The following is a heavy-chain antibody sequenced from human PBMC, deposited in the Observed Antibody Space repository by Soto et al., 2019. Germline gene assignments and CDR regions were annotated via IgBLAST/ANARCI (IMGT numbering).Heavy chain of an antibody. CDR2: ISYDGSNK. CDR1: GFTFSSYA. Sequence: GGSLRLSCAASGFTFSSYAMHWVRQAPGKGLEWVAVISYDGSNKYYADSVKGRFTISRDNSKNTLYLQMNSLRAEDTAVYYCARVPRVSDYFDYWGQGTTVNVSS. CDR3: ARVPRVSDYFDY. D-gene: IGHD2-8*01. V-gene: IGHV3-30-3*01. J-gene: IGHJ4*03.